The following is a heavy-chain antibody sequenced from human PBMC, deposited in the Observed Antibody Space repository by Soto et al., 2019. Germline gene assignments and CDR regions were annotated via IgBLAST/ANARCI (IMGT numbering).Heavy chain of an antibody. CDR2: ISYDGSNK. CDR1: GFTFSSYG. CDR3: AKGALSVVTTSFDY. Sequence: PGGSLRLSCAASGFTFSSYGMHWVRQAPGKGLEWVAVISYDGSNKYYADSVKGRFTISRDNSKNTLYLQMSSLRAEDTAVYYCAKGALSVVTTSFDYWGQGTLVTVSS. J-gene: IGHJ4*02. V-gene: IGHV3-30*18. D-gene: IGHD2-21*02.